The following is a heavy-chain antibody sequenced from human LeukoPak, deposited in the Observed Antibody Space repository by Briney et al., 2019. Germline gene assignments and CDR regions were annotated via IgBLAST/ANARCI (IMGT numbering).Heavy chain of an antibody. CDR1: GFIFTNYV. CDR3: AREVVAATRPGSRFDYFDY. Sequence: GGSLRLSCAASGFIFTNYVMSWVRQAPGKGLEWVSGISRSGSHTYYADSVKGRFTISRDNSRNTLYLQMNSLRAEDTAMYYCAREVVAATRPGSRFDYFDYWGQGTLVTVSS. D-gene: IGHD2-15*01. V-gene: IGHV3-23*01. CDR2: ISRSGSHT. J-gene: IGHJ4*02.